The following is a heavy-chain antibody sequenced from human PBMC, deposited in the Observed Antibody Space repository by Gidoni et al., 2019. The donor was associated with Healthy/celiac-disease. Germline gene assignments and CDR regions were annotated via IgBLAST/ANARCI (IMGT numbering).Heavy chain of an antibody. CDR2: IYYSGIT. V-gene: IGHV4-31*03. D-gene: IGHD3-10*01. CDR3: AARGVGGYFHY. Sequence: QVQLQESGPGLVKPSQTLSLTCTVSGGSISSCGYYWSWIRQQPGKGLEWIGYIYYSGITYYNPSLQSRVTISVDTSKIQFSLKLSSVAAAETSVYYCAARGVGGYFHYSGQGTLVTVSS. J-gene: IGHJ4*02. CDR1: GGSISSCGYY.